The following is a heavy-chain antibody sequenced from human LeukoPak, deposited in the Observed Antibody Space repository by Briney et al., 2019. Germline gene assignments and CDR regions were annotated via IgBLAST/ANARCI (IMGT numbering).Heavy chain of an antibody. CDR2: ISAYNGNT. D-gene: IGHD4-17*01. V-gene: IGHV1-18*01. CDR3: ARDYGDYGDDAFDI. Sequence: ASVKVSCKASGYPFSGQYMHWVRQAPGQGLEWMGWISAYNGNTNYAQKLQGRVTMTTDTSTSTAYMELRSLRSDDTAVYYCARDYGDYGDDAFDIWGQGTMVTVSS. CDR1: GYPFSGQY. J-gene: IGHJ3*02.